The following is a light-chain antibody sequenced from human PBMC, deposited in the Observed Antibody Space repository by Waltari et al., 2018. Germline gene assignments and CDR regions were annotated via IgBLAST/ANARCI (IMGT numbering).Light chain of an antibody. CDR1: QSIVTW. CDR3: QQYKSSSYT. Sequence: IQMTQSPSTLSASVGDSVTITCRASQSIVTWLAWYQQKPGKAPKLLIYRASRLEDGVPSRFSASGSGTEFTLTISSLQPDDFATYYCQQYKSSSYTFGQGTKLEI. V-gene: IGKV1-5*03. J-gene: IGKJ2*01. CDR2: RAS.